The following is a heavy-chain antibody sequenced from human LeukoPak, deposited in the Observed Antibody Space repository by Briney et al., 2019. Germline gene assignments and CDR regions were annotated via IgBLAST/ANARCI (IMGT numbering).Heavy chain of an antibody. CDR1: GGSFSGYY. V-gene: IGHV4-34*01. D-gene: IGHD4-23*01. J-gene: IGHJ4*02. CDR3: ARVRGRTTVVIRGNYFDY. Sequence: SETLSLTCAVYGGSFSGYYWSWIRQPPGKGLEWVGEINHSGSTNYNPSLKSRVTISVDTSKNQFSLKLSSVTAAGTAVYYCARVRGRTTVVIRGNYFDYWGQGTLVTVSS. CDR2: INHSGST.